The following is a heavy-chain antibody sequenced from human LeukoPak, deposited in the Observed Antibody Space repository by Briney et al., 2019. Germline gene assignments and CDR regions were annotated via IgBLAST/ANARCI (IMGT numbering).Heavy chain of an antibody. Sequence: PGGSLRLSCAASGFTFSSYGMHWVRQAPGKGLEWVAFIRYDGSNKYYADSVKGRFTISRDNSKNTLYLQINSLRAEDTAVYYCAKDLVVVPRVLDYWGQGTLVTVSS. CDR3: AKDLVVVPRVLDY. D-gene: IGHD2-2*01. J-gene: IGHJ4*02. CDR1: GFTFSSYG. V-gene: IGHV3-30*02. CDR2: IRYDGSNK.